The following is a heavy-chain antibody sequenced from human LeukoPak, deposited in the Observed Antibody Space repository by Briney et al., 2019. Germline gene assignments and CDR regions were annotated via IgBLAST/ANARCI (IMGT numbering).Heavy chain of an antibody. J-gene: IGHJ5*02. CDR1: GGTFSSYA. D-gene: IGHD2/OR15-2a*01. CDR3: ARPLGSLKEYWWFDP. Sequence: GSSVKVSCKASGGTFSSYAISWLRQAPGQGLEWMGWINPKSGGTNYAQNFQGRVTMTRDTSSTTVYMELTRLRSDDTAVYYCARPLGSLKEYWWFDPWGQGTLVTVSS. V-gene: IGHV1-2*02. CDR2: INPKSGGT.